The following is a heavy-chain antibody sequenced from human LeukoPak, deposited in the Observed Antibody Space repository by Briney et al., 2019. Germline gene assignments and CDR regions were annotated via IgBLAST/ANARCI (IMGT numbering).Heavy chain of an antibody. CDR2: ISYDGSNK. Sequence: GGSLRLSCAASGFTFSSYAMHWVRQAPGKGLEWVAVISYDGSNKYYADSVKGRFTISRDNSKNTLYLQMNSLRAEDTAVYYCARAPYSSVWSFGYWGQGTLVTVSS. CDR3: ARAPYSSVWSFGY. J-gene: IGHJ4*02. D-gene: IGHD6-13*01. CDR1: GFTFSSYA. V-gene: IGHV3-30-3*01.